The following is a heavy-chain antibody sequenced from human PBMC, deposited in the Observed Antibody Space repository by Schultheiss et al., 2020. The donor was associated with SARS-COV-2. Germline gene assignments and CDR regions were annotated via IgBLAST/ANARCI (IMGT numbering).Heavy chain of an antibody. J-gene: IGHJ4*02. V-gene: IGHV3-23*01. D-gene: IGHD3-22*01. CDR3: VKEPVYRSHSFDSTGYYFFDS. CDR2: INGGGDDT. Sequence: GGSLRLSCVGFGFNFDSYAMSWVRQVPGKGLERVSGINGGGDDTYYADSVKGRFTISRDNSKNTLSLQMMSLRAEDTAMYFCVKEPVYRSHSFDSTGYYFFDSWGQGALVIVSS. CDR1: GFNFDSYA.